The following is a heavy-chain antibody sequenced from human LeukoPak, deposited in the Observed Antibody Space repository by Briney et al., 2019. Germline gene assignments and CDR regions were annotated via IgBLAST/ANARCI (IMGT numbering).Heavy chain of an antibody. D-gene: IGHD6-19*01. CDR3: AKETIINSGWYHFDS. J-gene: IGHJ4*02. CDR1: GFTFSSYA. Sequence: PGGSLRLSCAASGFTFSSYAMSGVRQAPGKGLEWVSAISVSGGTTSYADSVKGRFTISRDNSKDTLFLQMNSLRAEDTAVYYCAKETIINSGWYHFDSWGQGTLVTVSS. V-gene: IGHV3-23*01. CDR2: ISVSGGTT.